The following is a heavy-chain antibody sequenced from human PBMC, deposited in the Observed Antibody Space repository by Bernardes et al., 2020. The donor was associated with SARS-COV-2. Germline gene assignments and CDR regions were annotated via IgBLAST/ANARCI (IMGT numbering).Heavy chain of an antibody. V-gene: IGHV3-53*01. D-gene: IGHD5-18*01. CDR3: ARDRGGDGYSHFDY. CDR1: GITVSSNH. Sequence: GGSLRLSCAASGITVSSNHMNWVRQAPGKGLEWVSVIFRGGSTDHADSVKGRFTVSRDNSKNTVYLEMNSLRAEDTAIYYCARDRGGDGYSHFDYWGHGTLVTASS. J-gene: IGHJ4*01. CDR2: IFRGGST.